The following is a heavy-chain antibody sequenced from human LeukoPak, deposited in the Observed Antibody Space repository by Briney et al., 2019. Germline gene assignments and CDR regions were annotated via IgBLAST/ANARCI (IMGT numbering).Heavy chain of an antibody. V-gene: IGHV3-30*18. CDR3: AKDRHRDTAMKNAFDI. CDR1: GFTFSSYG. CDR2: ISYDGSNK. Sequence: GGSLRLSCAASGFTFSSYGMHWVRQAPGKGLEWVALISYDGSNKYYSDSVKGRFTISRDNSRNTLYLQMNSLRAEDTAVYYCAKDRHRDTAMKNAFDIWGQGTMVTVSS. D-gene: IGHD5-18*01. J-gene: IGHJ3*02.